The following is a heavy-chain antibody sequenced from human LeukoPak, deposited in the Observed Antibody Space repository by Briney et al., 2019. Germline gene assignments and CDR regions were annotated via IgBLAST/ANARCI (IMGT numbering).Heavy chain of an antibody. J-gene: IGHJ5*02. CDR1: GGTFSSYA. CDR3: ARIPPPRPSNPYGNWFDP. CDR2: IIPIFGTA. V-gene: IGHV1-69*06. Sequence: ASVKVSCKASGGTFSSYAISWVRQAPGQGLEWMGGIIPIFGTANYAQKFQGRVTITADKSTSTAYMELSSLRSEDTAVYYCARIPPPRPSNPYGNWFDPWGQGTLVTVSS. D-gene: IGHD4-11*01.